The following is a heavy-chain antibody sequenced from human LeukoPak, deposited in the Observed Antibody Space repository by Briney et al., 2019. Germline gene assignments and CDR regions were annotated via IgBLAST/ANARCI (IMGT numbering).Heavy chain of an antibody. D-gene: IGHD3-9*01. CDR2: IIPIFDTA. Sequence: SVKVSCKASGGTFSSYAISWVRQAPGQGLEWMGGIIPIFDTANYAQKFQGRVTITADESTSTAYMELSSLRSEDTAVYYCARGRDILTGYYQYYFDYWGQGTLVTVSS. J-gene: IGHJ4*02. CDR3: ARGRDILTGYYQYYFDY. CDR1: GGTFSSYA. V-gene: IGHV1-69*13.